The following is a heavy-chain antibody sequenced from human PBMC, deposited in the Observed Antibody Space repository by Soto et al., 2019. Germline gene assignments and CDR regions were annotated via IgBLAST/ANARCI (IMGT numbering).Heavy chain of an antibody. D-gene: IGHD6-19*01. CDR2: IWYDGSNK. CDR1: GFTFSSYG. CDR3: ARALDSSGWYFPGFFDY. J-gene: IGHJ4*02. Sequence: QVQLVESGGGVVQPGRSLRLSCAASGFTFSSYGMHWVRQAPGKGLEWVAVIWYDGSNKYYADSVKGRFTISRDNSKNTLYLQMNSLRAEDTAVYYCARALDSSGWYFPGFFDYWGQGPLVTVSS. V-gene: IGHV3-33*01.